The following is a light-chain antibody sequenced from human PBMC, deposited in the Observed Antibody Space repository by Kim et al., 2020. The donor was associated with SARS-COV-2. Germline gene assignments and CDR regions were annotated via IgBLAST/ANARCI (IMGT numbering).Light chain of an antibody. Sequence: SYELTQPPSVSVSPGQTSSITFSGDELGKKYVSWYQQRPGQSPVLVISQDNKRPSGIPDRFSGSNSGNRATLTISGTQAVDEADYYCQAWDGSTHVVFGG. J-gene: IGLJ2*01. CDR1: ELGKKY. CDR3: QAWDGSTHVV. V-gene: IGLV3-1*01. CDR2: QDN.